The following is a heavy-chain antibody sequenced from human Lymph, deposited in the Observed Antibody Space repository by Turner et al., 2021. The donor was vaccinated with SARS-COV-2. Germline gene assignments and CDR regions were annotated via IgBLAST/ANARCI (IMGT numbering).Heavy chain of an antibody. Sequence: QVQLVQSGAEVKKPGSSVKVSCKASGGTFSSYAISWVRQAPGQGLEWMGGIIPMLDIANYAQKFHGRVTITADKSTSTAYMELSSLRSEDTAVYYCARDVTGPLGYWGQGTLVTVSS. J-gene: IGHJ4*02. CDR1: GGTFSSYA. CDR2: IIPMLDIA. V-gene: IGHV1-69*10. D-gene: IGHD1-20*01. CDR3: ARDVTGPLGY.